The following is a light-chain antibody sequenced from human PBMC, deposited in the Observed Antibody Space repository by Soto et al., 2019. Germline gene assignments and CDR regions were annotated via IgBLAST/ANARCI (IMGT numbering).Light chain of an antibody. Sequence: QSVLTQPPSASGTPGQRVTISCSGSSPNIGSNYVYWYQQLPGAAPKLLIYKNDRWPSGVPDRFSGSKSGTSASLAISGLRSEDEADYYCAAWDDSLSGWVFGGGTKLTVL. CDR1: SPNIGSNY. V-gene: IGLV1-47*01. CDR2: KND. CDR3: AAWDDSLSGWV. J-gene: IGLJ3*02.